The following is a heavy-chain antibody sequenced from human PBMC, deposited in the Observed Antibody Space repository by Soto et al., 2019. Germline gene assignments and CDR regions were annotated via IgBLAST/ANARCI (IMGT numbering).Heavy chain of an antibody. Sequence: QVQLVQSGAEVKKPGSSVKVSCKASGGTFSSYAISWVRQAPGQGLEWMGGIIPIFGTANYAQKIQGRVTITADESTSTAYMELSSLRSEDTAVYYCARERLTGTTTFYYYYGMDVWGQGTTVTVSS. J-gene: IGHJ6*02. CDR3: ARERLTGTTTFYYYYGMDV. V-gene: IGHV1-69*01. CDR2: IIPIFGTA. D-gene: IGHD1-7*01. CDR1: GGTFSSYA.